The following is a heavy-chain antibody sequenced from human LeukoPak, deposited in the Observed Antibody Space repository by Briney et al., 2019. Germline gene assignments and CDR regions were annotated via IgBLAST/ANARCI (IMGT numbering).Heavy chain of an antibody. CDR2: IIPMYGTA. J-gene: IGHJ4*02. Sequence: ASVKVSCKASGGTFSSYAINWARQAPGQGLEWMGGIIPMYGTANYAQKFQGRVTITTDESTSTAYMELSSLRSEDTAVYYCARTIASAGTSFDYWGQGTLVTVSS. V-gene: IGHV1-69*05. D-gene: IGHD6-13*01. CDR3: ARTIASAGTSFDY. CDR1: GGTFSSYA.